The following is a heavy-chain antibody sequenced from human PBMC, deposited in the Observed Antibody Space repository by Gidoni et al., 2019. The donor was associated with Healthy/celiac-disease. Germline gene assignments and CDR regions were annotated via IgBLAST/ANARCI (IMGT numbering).Heavy chain of an antibody. V-gene: IGHV4-28*03. J-gene: IGHJ5*02. CDR3: ARAGGYSSSWSYNWFDP. CDR2: IYYSGST. CDR1: GSSISRHNW. D-gene: IGHD6-13*01. Sequence: QVQLQESGPVLVKPSDTLSLTCAVSGSSISRHNWWGWIRQPPGKGLEWIGYIYYSGSTYYNPSLNSRVTMSVDTSKNQFSLKLSSVTAVDTAVYYCARAGGYSSSWSYNWFDPWGQGTLVTVSS.